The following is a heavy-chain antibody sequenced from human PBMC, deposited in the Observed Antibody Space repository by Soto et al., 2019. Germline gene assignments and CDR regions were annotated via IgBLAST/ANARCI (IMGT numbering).Heavy chain of an antibody. D-gene: IGHD4-4*01. Sequence: EVQLVESGGGLVQPGESLRLSCTASGFTLRSYWMSWVRQSPGKGLEWVANIRDDGSEKYYVDSVEGRFTISKDNAKNSLFLQMSSLRAEDTAVYYCARAGNIGSVDYWGQGTLVTVSA. CDR2: IRDDGSEK. CDR3: ARAGNIGSVDY. CDR1: GFTLRSYW. V-gene: IGHV3-7*01. J-gene: IGHJ4*02.